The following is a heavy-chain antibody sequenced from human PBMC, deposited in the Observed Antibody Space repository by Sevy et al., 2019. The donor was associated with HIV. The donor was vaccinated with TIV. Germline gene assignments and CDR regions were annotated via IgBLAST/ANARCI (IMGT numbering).Heavy chain of an antibody. V-gene: IGHV3-23*01. CDR3: AKDAYDSSGYYYVNFDY. Sequence: GGSLRLSCAASGFTFSSYAMSWVRQAPGKGLEWVSAISGSGGSTYYAYSVRGRFTISRDNSKNTLYLQMNSLRAEDTAVYYCAKDAYDSSGYYYVNFDYWGQGTLVTVSS. CDR1: GFTFSSYA. D-gene: IGHD3-22*01. CDR2: ISGSGGST. J-gene: IGHJ4*02.